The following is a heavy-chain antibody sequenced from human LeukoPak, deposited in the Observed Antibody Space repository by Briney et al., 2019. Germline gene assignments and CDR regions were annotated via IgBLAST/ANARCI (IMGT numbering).Heavy chain of an antibody. CDR1: GGTFSSYA. V-gene: IGHV1-69*05. CDR2: IIPIFGTA. Sequence: SVKVSCKASGGTFSSYAISWVRQAPGQGLEWMGGIIPIFGTANYAQKFQGRVTITTDESTSTAYMELRSLRSDDTAVYYCARVSRIAARPDAFDIWGQGTMVTVSS. D-gene: IGHD6-6*01. J-gene: IGHJ3*02. CDR3: ARVSRIAARPDAFDI.